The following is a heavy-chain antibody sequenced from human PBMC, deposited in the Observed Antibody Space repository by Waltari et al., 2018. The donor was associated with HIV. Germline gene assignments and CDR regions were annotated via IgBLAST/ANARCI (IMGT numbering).Heavy chain of an antibody. Sequence: QVQLQESGPGLVKPSQTLSLTSTVSVGAISSGGSYWRWLRQHPGEGLEWLGYIYYSASTYYNPSLKSLVTISVDTSKNQFSLKLSSVTAADTAVYYCARYSSSWYEGRFHPWGQGTLVTVSS. CDR1: VGAISSGGSY. CDR3: ARYSSSWYEGRFHP. CDR2: IYYSAST. J-gene: IGHJ5*02. D-gene: IGHD6-13*01. V-gene: IGHV4-31*01.